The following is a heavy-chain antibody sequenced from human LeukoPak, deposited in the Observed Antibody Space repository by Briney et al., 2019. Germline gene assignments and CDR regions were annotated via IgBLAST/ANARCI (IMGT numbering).Heavy chain of an antibody. J-gene: IGHJ4*02. CDR3: ARSMAASGSYYDY. CDR2: IYSGGST. D-gene: IGHD1-26*01. CDR1: GFTVSSNY. Sequence: GRSLRLSWAASGFTVSSNYMSWVRQAPEKGLEWVSVIYSGGSTYYADSVKGRFTISRDNSKNTLYLQMNSLRAEDTAVYYCARSMAASGSYYDYWGQGTLVTVSS. V-gene: IGHV3-66*02.